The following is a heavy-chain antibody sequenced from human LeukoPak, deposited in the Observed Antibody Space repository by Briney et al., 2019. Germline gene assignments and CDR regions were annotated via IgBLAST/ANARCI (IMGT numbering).Heavy chain of an antibody. CDR3: AKDRSAYNYAYSDY. V-gene: IGHV3-23*01. CDR2: ISVSGSST. D-gene: IGHD5-18*01. Sequence: GSLRLLFAASGFTLSSYAMSWVPQAPGKGLEWASGISVSGSSTYYTDSGKGRFTISRDNSKHTLYLQVNSLRADDTAIYYCAKDRSAYNYAYSDYWGQGTLVTVSS. CDR1: GFTLSSYA. J-gene: IGHJ4*02.